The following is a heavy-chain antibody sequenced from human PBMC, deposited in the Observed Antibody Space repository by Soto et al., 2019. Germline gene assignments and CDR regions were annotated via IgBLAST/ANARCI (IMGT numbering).Heavy chain of an antibody. D-gene: IGHD7-27*01. CDR1: GFTFTRYA. CDR2: ITGSGGAT. J-gene: IGHJ5*01. V-gene: IGHV3-23*01. Sequence: GGSLRLSCAASGFTFTRYAMTWVRQAPGTGLEWVSSITGSGGATSYADSMKGRFTISRDNSKNTQFLQMISLRAEDTAVYYCATTGGRDFDSWGQGVLVTVSS. CDR3: ATTGGRDFDS.